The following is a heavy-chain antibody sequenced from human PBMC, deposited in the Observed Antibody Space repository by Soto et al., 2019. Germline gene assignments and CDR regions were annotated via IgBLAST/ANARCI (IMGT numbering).Heavy chain of an antibody. D-gene: IGHD2-2*01. V-gene: IGHV3-73*01. CDR1: GYTFSGSS. CDR3: ARDMDTSSHYDWLDP. CDR2: VRSKIDNYAT. J-gene: IGHJ5*02. Sequence: GGALRLSCVASGYTFSGSSIHWVRQASGKGLEWIGRVRSKIDNYATAYTASLKGRFTISRDDSENTAYLQMNSLKTEDTAVYYCARDMDTSSHYDWLDPWGQGT.